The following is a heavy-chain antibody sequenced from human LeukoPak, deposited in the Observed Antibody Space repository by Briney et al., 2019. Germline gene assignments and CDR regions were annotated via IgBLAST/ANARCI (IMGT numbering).Heavy chain of an antibody. CDR2: IYFTGST. D-gene: IGHD1-26*01. J-gene: IGHJ5*02. V-gene: IGHV4-59*01. Sequence: SETLSLTCSVADGSISGYYWSWIRQPPGKRLEWIGYIYFTGSTNYNPSLKSRVTISLDTPKSQFSLKLSSVPAADTAVYYCARGPLGAPAGTWFDPWGQGTLVTVSS. CDR3: ARGPLGAPAGTWFDP. CDR1: DGSISGYY.